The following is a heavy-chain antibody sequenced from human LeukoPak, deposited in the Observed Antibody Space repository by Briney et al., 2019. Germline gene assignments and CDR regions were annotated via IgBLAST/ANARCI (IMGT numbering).Heavy chain of an antibody. CDR1: GGSISNYY. J-gene: IGHJ4*02. D-gene: IGHD5-18*01. Sequence: SETLSLTCTVSGGSISNYYWSWIRQPPGKGLEWIGNIYYSGSTNYNPSLKSRVTISIDTSKNQFSLSLRSVTAAETAVYYCARGASGYSYGWGQGTLVTVSS. V-gene: IGHV4-59*01. CDR2: IYYSGST. CDR3: ARGASGYSYG.